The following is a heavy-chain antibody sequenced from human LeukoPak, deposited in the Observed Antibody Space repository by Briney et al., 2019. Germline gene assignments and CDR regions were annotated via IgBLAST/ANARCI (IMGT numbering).Heavy chain of an antibody. D-gene: IGHD4-23*01. CDR2: INPDGSWG. CDR1: GFIFSNRW. Sequence: GGSLRLSCRASGFIFSNRWMSWVRQAPGQGLEWVAIINPDGSWGTFLDSVKDRLTTSRDNAKKSLFLQMSSLRAEATADYYCVRGATYGGSDHWGQGTLVTVSS. V-gene: IGHV3-7*01. J-gene: IGHJ4*02. CDR3: VRGATYGGSDH.